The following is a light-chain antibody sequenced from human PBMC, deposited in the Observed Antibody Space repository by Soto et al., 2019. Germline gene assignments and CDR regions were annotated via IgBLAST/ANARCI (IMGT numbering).Light chain of an antibody. Sequence: QTVVTQEPSLTVSPGGTVTLTCASSTGAVTGGYYPNWFQQKPGQAPRALIYNTSNKHSWTPARFSGSLLGGKAALTLSGVQPEDEAEYYCLLYYGGAGVFGGGTKLTVL. CDR2: NTS. J-gene: IGLJ2*01. V-gene: IGLV7-43*01. CDR1: TGAVTGGYY. CDR3: LLYYGGAGV.